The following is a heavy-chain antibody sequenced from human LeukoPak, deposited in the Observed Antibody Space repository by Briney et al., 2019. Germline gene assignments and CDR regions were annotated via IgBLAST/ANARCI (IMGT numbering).Heavy chain of an antibody. D-gene: IGHD2-2*01. CDR3: ASGNRYCSSTSCSAAGYYYMDV. J-gene: IGHJ6*03. CDR1: GGSISSYY. Sequence: SETLSLTCTVSGGSISSYYWSWVRQPPGKGLEWIGYIYYSGSTNYKPSLKSRVTISVDTSKNQFSLKLSSVTAADTAVYYCASGNRYCSSTSCSAAGYYYMDVWGKGTTVTVSS. CDR2: IYYSGST. V-gene: IGHV4-59*01.